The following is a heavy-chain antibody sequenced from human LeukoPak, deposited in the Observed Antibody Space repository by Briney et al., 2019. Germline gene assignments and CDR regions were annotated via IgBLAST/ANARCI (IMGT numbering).Heavy chain of an antibody. V-gene: IGHV3-21*01. CDR1: GFTFSSYS. CDR2: ISGSSRHK. Sequence: PGGSLRLSCAAYGFTFSSYSMNWVRQAPGKGLEWVSSISGSSRHKYYADSVKGRFTISRDNAKNSLYLQMNSLRAEDTAVYYCARELPYCSTNSCPLGYWGQGTLVTVSS. CDR3: ARELPYCSTNSCPLGY. D-gene: IGHD2-2*01. J-gene: IGHJ4*02.